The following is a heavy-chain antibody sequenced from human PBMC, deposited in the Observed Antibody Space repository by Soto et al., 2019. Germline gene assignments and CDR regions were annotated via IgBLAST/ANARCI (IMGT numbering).Heavy chain of an antibody. V-gene: IGHV4-34*01. CDR2: INHSGST. J-gene: IGHJ6*02. CDR3: ASGRGYSYGSVPYYYYGMDV. D-gene: IGHD5-18*01. Sequence: SETLSLTCAVYGGSFSGYYWSWIRQPPGKGLEWIGEINHSGSTNYNPSLKSRVTISVDTSKNQFSLKLSSVTAADTAVYYCASGRGYSYGSVPYYYYGMDVWGQGTTVT. CDR1: GGSFSGYY.